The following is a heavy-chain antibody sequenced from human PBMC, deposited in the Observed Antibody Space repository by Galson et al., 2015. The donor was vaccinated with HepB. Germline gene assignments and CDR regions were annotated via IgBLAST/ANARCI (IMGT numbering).Heavy chain of an antibody. CDR1: GGSFSGYY. CDR2: INHSGST. J-gene: IGHJ6*03. CDR3: AREVVVVVAATVGRSCYMDV. Sequence: SETLSLTCAVYGGSFSGYYWSWIRQPPGKGLEWIGEINHSGSTNYNPSLKSRVTISVDTSKNQFSPKLSSVTAADTAVYYCAREVVVVVAATVGRSCYMDVWGKGTTVTVSS. D-gene: IGHD2-15*01. V-gene: IGHV4-34*01.